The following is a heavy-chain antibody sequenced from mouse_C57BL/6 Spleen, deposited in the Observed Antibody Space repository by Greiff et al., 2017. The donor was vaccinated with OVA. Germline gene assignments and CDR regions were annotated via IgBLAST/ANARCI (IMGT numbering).Heavy chain of an antibody. CDR1: GYTFTSYW. CDR2: INPSNGGT. Sequence: QVQLQQPGTELVKPGASVKLSCKASGYTFTSYWMHWVKQRPGQGLEWIGIINPSNGGTNYNEKFKSKATLTVDKSSSTAYMQLSSLTAEDSAVYCCARLNSNGYFDVWGTGTTVTVSS. J-gene: IGHJ1*03. V-gene: IGHV1-53*01. CDR3: ARLNSNGYFDV. D-gene: IGHD2-5*01.